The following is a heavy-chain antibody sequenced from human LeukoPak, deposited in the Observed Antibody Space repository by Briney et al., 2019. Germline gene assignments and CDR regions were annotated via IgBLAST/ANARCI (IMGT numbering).Heavy chain of an antibody. CDR1: GGTFSSYA. J-gene: IGHJ4*02. CDR2: IIPIFGTA. Sequence: SVKVSCKASGGTFSSYAISWVRQAPGQGLEWMGRIIPIFGTANYAQKFQGRVTITTDESTSTAYMELSSLRSEDTAVYYCASHPYYDSSGTNACYWGQGTLVTVSS. D-gene: IGHD3-22*01. V-gene: IGHV1-69*05. CDR3: ASHPYYDSSGTNACY.